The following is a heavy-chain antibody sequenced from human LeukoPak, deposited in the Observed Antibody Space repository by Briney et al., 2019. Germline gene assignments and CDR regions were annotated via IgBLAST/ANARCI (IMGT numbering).Heavy chain of an antibody. CDR1: GITLSNYG. CDR2: ISASGGTT. CDR3: AKGDVLPSYPTFDY. J-gene: IGHJ4*02. D-gene: IGHD3-9*01. V-gene: IGHV3-23*01. Sequence: GGSLRLSCAVSGITLSNYGMSWVRQAPGKGLEWVAGISASGGTTYYADSVKGRFTISRDTSKDTVYLQMHSLRAEDTAVYYCAKGDVLPSYPTFDYWGQGTLVTVSS.